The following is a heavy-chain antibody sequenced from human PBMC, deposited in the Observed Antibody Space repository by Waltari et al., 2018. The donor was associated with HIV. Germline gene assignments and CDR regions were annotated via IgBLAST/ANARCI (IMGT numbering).Heavy chain of an antibody. Sequence: QVQLVESGGNMVQPGTSLRLSCAASGFTFSSHGMHWVRQAPGRGLEWVAVIWSDGSKKYYAESVKGRFTISRDNSKNTLYLQMYTLRVEDTAVYYCARVKGGYYVFDHWGQGTLVTVSS. CDR3: ARVKGGYYVFDH. V-gene: IGHV3-33*08. CDR2: IWSDGSKK. CDR1: GFTFSSHG. D-gene: IGHD3-10*02. J-gene: IGHJ4*02.